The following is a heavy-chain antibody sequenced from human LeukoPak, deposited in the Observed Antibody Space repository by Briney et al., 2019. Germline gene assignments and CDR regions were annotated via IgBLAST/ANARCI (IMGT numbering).Heavy chain of an antibody. CDR2: IASDGSDR. CDR1: GFTFSSYG. CDR3: AKDRSNSWTFDY. J-gene: IGHJ4*02. V-gene: IGHV3-30*18. Sequence: PGRSLRLSCTASGFTFSSYGMHWVRQAPGKGLEWVANIASDGSDRHYADSVKGRFTISRDNSKNTVYLQMYSLRGEDTAVYYCAKDRSNSWTFDYWGQGTLVTVSS. D-gene: IGHD6-13*01.